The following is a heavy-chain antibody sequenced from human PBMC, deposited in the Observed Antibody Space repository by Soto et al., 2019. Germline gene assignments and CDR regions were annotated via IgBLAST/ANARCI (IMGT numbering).Heavy chain of an antibody. CDR1: GFTFDDYG. CDR2: ISWNSGTI. D-gene: IGHD3-10*01. J-gene: IGHJ4*02. V-gene: IGHV3-9*01. CDR3: AKDRSSYYYGSGSYPDY. Sequence: PGGSLRLSCAASGFTFDDYGMHWVRQVPGKGLEWVSGISWNSGTIGYADSVKGRFTISRDNAKNSLYLQMNSLRAEDTALYYCAKDRSSYYYGSGSYPDYWGRGTLVTVSS.